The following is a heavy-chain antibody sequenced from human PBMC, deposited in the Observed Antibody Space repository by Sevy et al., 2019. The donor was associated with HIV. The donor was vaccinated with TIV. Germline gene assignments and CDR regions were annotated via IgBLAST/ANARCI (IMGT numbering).Heavy chain of an antibody. CDR2: IYYSGST. CDR3: ARYVVGAIFDY. D-gene: IGHD1-26*01. J-gene: IGHJ4*02. V-gene: IGHV4-31*03. Sequence: SETLSLTCTVSGGSISSGGYYWSWIRQHPGKGLEWIGYIYYSGSTYYNPSLKSRVTISVDTSKNQFSLKLSSGTAADTAVYYCARYVVGAIFDYWGQGTLVTVSS. CDR1: GGSISSGGYY.